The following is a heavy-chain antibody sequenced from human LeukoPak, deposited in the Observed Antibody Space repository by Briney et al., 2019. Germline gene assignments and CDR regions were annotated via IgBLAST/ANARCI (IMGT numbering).Heavy chain of an antibody. CDR2: INMYNGHP. CDR3: ARDGLVGGVSLFDY. Sequence: ASVKVSCKASGYIFTSYAINWLRQDPGQGPEWMGWINMYNGHPTYAQGFTGRFVFSLDTSISTAYLQISSLKAEDTAVYYCARDGLVGGVSLFDYWGQGTLVTVSS. J-gene: IGHJ4*02. CDR1: GYIFTSYA. V-gene: IGHV7-4-1*02. D-gene: IGHD3-16*01.